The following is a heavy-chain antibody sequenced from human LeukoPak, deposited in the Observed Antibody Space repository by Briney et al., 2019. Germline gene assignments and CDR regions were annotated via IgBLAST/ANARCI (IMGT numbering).Heavy chain of an antibody. CDR1: GYTFTGYY. V-gene: IGHV1-2*02. Sequence: GASVKVSCKASGYTFTGYYMHWVRQAPGQGLEWMGWINPNSGGTNYAQKFQGRVTMTRDTFISTAYMELSRLRSDDTAVYYCARFVGAAVYYYYYYYMDVWGKGTTVTVSS. D-gene: IGHD2-15*01. J-gene: IGHJ6*03. CDR3: ARFVGAAVYYYYYYYMDV. CDR2: INPNSGGT.